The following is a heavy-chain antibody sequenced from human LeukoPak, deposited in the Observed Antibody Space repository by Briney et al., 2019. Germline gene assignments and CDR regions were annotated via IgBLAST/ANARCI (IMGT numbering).Heavy chain of an antibody. Sequence: GGSPRLSCAASGFTSRSYWMTWVRQAPGKGLEWVANIKQDGNEKNYVDSVKGRFTISRDNAKNSLYLQMNSLRVEDTAVYYCARDAGNSGYDLFDFWGQGTLVTVSS. J-gene: IGHJ4*02. CDR1: GFTSRSYW. V-gene: IGHV3-7*04. D-gene: IGHD5-12*01. CDR2: IKQDGNEK. CDR3: ARDAGNSGYDLFDF.